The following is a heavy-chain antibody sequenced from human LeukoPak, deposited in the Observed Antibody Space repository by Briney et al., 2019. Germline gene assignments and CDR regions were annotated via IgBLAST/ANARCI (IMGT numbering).Heavy chain of an antibody. CDR2: IKKDGTET. CDR3: ARGGYSVYFFSGDY. D-gene: IGHD5/OR15-5a*01. Sequence: GGSLRLSCTASGFTFSDYWMTWVRQAPGKGLEWVANIKKDGTETYYVDPVKGRFTVSRENAKNSLYLQMNSLRATDTAVYYCARGGYSVYFFSGDYWGQGTLVTVSS. CDR1: GFTFSDYW. J-gene: IGHJ4*02. V-gene: IGHV3-7*01.